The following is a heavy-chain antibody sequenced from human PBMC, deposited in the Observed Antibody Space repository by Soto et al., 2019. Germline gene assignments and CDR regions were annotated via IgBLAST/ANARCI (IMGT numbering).Heavy chain of an antibody. Sequence: GESLKISCKGSGYSFTSYWIGWVRQMPGKGLEWMGIIYPGDSDTRYSPSFQGQVTISADKSISTAYLQWSSLKASDTAMYYCARLDIVVVPAAISPRSSMDVWGQGTTVTVSS. CDR1: GYSFTSYW. J-gene: IGHJ6*02. CDR2: IYPGDSDT. D-gene: IGHD2-2*01. CDR3: ARLDIVVVPAAISPRSSMDV. V-gene: IGHV5-51*01.